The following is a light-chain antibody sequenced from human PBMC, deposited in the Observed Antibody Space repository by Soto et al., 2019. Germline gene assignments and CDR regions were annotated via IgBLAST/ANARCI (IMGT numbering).Light chain of an antibody. CDR2: GAS. Sequence: EIVLTQSPGTPPLSPGERATLSCRASQSVSSSYLAWYQQKPGQAPRLLIYGASSRATGIPDRFSGSGSGTDFPRNISRLEPEDFAVYYCQQYGSSPWTFGQGTKVEIK. CDR1: QSVSSSY. CDR3: QQYGSSPWT. V-gene: IGKV3-20*01. J-gene: IGKJ1*01.